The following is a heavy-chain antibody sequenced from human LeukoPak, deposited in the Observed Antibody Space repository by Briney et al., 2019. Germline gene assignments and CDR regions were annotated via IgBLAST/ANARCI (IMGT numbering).Heavy chain of an antibody. V-gene: IGHV4-61*02. CDR1: GGSISSGTYY. D-gene: IGHD6-13*01. Sequence: SQTLSLTCTVSGGSISSGTYYWSWIRQPAGKGLEWIGRIYTSGSTNYNPSLKSRVTISVDTSKNQFSLKLSSVTAADTAVYYCARGLAAAGNWFDPWGQGTLVTVSS. CDR3: ARGLAAAGNWFDP. CDR2: IYTSGST. J-gene: IGHJ5*02.